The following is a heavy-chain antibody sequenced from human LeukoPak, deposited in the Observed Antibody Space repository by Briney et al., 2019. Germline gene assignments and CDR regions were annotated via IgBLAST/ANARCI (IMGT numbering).Heavy chain of an antibody. CDR3: ARESVYYYGSGSYWVFDY. D-gene: IGHD3-10*01. V-gene: IGHV4-39*07. CDR2: MYYRGST. Sequence: SETLSLTCTVSGGSISSSSHYWGWIRQPPGKGLEWIGSMYYRGSTYHNPSLKSRVTISVDTSKNQFSLKLSSVTAADTAVYYCARESVYYYGSGSYWVFDYWGQGTLVTVSS. CDR1: GGSISSSSHY. J-gene: IGHJ4*02.